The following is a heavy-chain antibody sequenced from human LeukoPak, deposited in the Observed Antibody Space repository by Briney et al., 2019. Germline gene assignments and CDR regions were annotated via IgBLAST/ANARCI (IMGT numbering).Heavy chain of an antibody. CDR3: ARDPSSSSFRLVGYYYGMDV. CDR1: GFTFRSYA. J-gene: IGHJ6*02. D-gene: IGHD6-6*01. Sequence: PGRSLRLSCAASGFTFRSYAMHWVRQAPGKGLECVAVISYDGSNKYYADSVKGRFTISRDNSKNTLYLQMNSLRAEDTAVYYCARDPSSSSFRLVGYYYGMDVWGQGTTVTVSS. V-gene: IGHV3-30-3*01. CDR2: ISYDGSNK.